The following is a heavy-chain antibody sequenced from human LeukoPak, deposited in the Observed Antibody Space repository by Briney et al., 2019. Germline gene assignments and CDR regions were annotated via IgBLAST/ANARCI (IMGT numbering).Heavy chain of an antibody. Sequence: SETLSLTCAVYGGSFSGHYWSWIRQPPGKALEWIGEINHSGSTNYNPSLKSRVTISVDTSKNQFSLKLNSVTAADTAVYYCARVYNNYGTPDYWGQGTLVTVSS. J-gene: IGHJ4*02. CDR2: INHSGST. D-gene: IGHD4-11*01. V-gene: IGHV4-34*01. CDR1: GGSFSGHY. CDR3: ARVYNNYGTPDY.